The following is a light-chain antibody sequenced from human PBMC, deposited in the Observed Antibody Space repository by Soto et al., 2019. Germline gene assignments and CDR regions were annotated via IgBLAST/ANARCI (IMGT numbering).Light chain of an antibody. CDR2: GAS. CDR3: QQYGSSPET. V-gene: IGKV3-20*01. J-gene: IGKJ1*01. CDR1: QSVSSSY. Sequence: IALKKSPATLSANQGERATISWLVSQSVSSSYLAWYQQTPGQAPRLLIYGASSRATGIPDRFSGSGSGTDFTLTITRLEPEDFAVYYCQQYGSSPETFGQGTKVDIK.